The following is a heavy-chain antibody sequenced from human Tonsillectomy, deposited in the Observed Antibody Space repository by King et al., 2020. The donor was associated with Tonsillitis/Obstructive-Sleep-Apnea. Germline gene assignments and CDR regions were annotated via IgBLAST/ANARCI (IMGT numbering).Heavy chain of an antibody. CDR2: INTTDDT. CDR3: TRGRPALVRGAPYYYYYMDV. Sequence: VQLVESGGGLVQPGGSPRLSCAASGFTFSSYDMHWVRQATGKGLEWVSTINTTDDTFYPGSVKGRFTISREDAKNSLYLQMNSLRAGDTAVYYCTRGRPALVRGAPYYYYYMDVWGKGTTVTVSS. CDR1: GFTFSSYD. V-gene: IGHV3-13*04. J-gene: IGHJ6*03. D-gene: IGHD3-10*01.